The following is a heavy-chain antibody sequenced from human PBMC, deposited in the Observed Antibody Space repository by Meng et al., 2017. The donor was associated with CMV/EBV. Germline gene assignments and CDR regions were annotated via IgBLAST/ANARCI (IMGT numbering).Heavy chain of an antibody. D-gene: IGHD2-2*02. CDR3: ARDADCSSTSCYNYYYYGMDV. V-gene: IGHV1-18*01. CDR2: ISAYNGNT. CDR1: YG. J-gene: IGHJ6*02. Sequence: YGISWVRQAPGQGLEWMGWISAYNGNTNYAQKLQGRVTMTTDTSTSTAYMELRSLRSDDTAVYYCARDADCSSTSCYNYYYYGMDVWGQGTTVTSP.